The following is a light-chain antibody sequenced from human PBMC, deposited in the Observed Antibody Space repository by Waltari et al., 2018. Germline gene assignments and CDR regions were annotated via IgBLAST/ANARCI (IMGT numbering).Light chain of an antibody. CDR1: SSDIGAYNF. CDR3: SSYTTGSTRYV. CDR2: DVN. Sequence: QSALTQPASVSGSPGQSITISCTGTSSDIGAYNFVSWYQKHPGKAPKVMIYDVNNRPSGLSSRFSGSKSGNTASLTSSGLQAEDEADYYCSSYTTGSTRYVFGSGTKVTVL. V-gene: IGLV2-14*03. J-gene: IGLJ1*01.